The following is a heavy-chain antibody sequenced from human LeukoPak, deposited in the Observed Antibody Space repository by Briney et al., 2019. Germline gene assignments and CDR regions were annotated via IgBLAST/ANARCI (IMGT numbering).Heavy chain of an antibody. CDR3: AKGIAVADFDY. CDR1: GFTFSSYG. V-gene: IGHV3-30*18. CDR2: ISYDGSNK. D-gene: IGHD6-19*01. Sequence: GGSLRLSCAASGFTFSSYGMHWVRQAPGKGLEWVAVISYDGSNKYYADSVKGRFTISRDNSKNTLYLQMNSLRAEDTAVYYCAKGIAVADFDYWGQGTLVTVSS. J-gene: IGHJ4*02.